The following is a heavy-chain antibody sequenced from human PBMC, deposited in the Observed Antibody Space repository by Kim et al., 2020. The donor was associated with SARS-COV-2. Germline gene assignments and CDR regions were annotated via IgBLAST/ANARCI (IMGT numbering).Heavy chain of an antibody. D-gene: IGHD4-17*01. J-gene: IGHJ2*01. Sequence: SETLSLTCAVSGGSISSGGYSWSWIRQPPGKGLEWIGYIYHSGSTYYNPSLKSRVTISVDRSKNQFSLKLSSVTAADTAVYYCARGTTVVTKLYWYFDLWGRGTLVTVSS. CDR3: ARGTTVVTKLYWYFDL. CDR1: GGSISSGGYS. CDR2: IYHSGST. V-gene: IGHV4-30-2*01.